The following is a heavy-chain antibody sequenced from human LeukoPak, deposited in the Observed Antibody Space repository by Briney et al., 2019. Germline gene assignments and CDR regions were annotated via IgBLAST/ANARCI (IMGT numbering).Heavy chain of an antibody. CDR3: ARRGKWTDYYYGMDV. V-gene: IGHV5-10-1*01. D-gene: IGHD3-10*01. J-gene: IGHJ6*02. CDR2: IDPDDSST. CDR1: GYSFTSYW. Sequence: GESLKISCKGSGYSFTSYWISWVRQLPGKGLEWMGRIDPDDSSTDYSPSFQGHVTTSTDKSITTAYLQWSSLKASDTAMYYCARRGKWTDYYYGMDVWGQGTTVTVSS.